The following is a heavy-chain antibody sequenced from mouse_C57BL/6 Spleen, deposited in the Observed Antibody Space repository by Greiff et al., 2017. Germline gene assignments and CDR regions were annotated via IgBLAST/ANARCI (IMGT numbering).Heavy chain of an antibody. Sequence: QVQLQQSGAELVKPGASVKISCKASGYAFSSYWMNWVKQRPGKGLEWIGQIYPGDGDTNYNGKLKGKATLTADKSSSTAYMQLSSLTSEDSAVYFCARGYIITTLVSDYWGQGTTLTVSS. CDR2: IYPGDGDT. D-gene: IGHD1-1*01. V-gene: IGHV1-80*01. J-gene: IGHJ2*01. CDR1: GYAFSSYW. CDR3: ARGYIITTLVSDY.